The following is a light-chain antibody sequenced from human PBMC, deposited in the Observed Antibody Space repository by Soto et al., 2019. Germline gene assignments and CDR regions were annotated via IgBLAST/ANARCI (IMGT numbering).Light chain of an antibody. CDR2: AAS. CDR1: QYISSC. V-gene: IGKV3-20*01. Sequence: EIVMTPSPGTLSLSPGERATLSCRASQYISSCLLLYQQPPGQAPRLLIYAASNRATGTPARFSGGGSGTDSPLTITRLDPDDVALYFCQQYGPSSTFGQGTKVDIK. CDR3: QQYGPSST. J-gene: IGKJ1*01.